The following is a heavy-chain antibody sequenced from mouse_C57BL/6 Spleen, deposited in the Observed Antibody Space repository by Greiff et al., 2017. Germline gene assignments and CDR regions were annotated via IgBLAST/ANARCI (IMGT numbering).Heavy chain of an antibody. Sequence: VQLQQSGPELVKPGASVKISCKASGYTFTDYYMNWVKQSHGKSLEWIGDINPNNGGTSYNQKFKGKATLTVDKSSSTAYMELRSLTSEDSAVXYCARERIPYAMDYWGQGTSVTVSS. CDR3: ARERIPYAMDY. V-gene: IGHV1-26*01. J-gene: IGHJ4*01. CDR1: GYTFTDYY. CDR2: INPNNGGT.